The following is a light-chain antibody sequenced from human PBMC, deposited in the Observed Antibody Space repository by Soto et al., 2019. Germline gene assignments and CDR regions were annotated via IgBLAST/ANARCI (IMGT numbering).Light chain of an antibody. CDR1: SSDVGGYNY. CDR2: EVT. CDR3: SSHAGINNVV. Sequence: QSALTQPPSASGSPGQSVTISCTGTSSDVGGYNYVSWYQQHQGKAPKLMIYEVTKRPSGVPDRFSGSKSGNTASLTVSGLLAEDEADYYCSSHAGINNVVFGGGTKVTVL. J-gene: IGLJ3*02. V-gene: IGLV2-8*01.